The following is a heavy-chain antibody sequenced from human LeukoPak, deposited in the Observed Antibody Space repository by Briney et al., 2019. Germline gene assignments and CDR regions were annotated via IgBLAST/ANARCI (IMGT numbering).Heavy chain of an antibody. Sequence: GGSLRLSCAASGFTFSSYAMSWVRQAPGKGLVWVSRINSDGSSTSYADSVKGRFTISRDNAKNTLYLQMNSLRAEDTAVYYCARDPGATIVDYWGQGTLVTVSS. CDR3: ARDPGATIVDY. J-gene: IGHJ4*02. V-gene: IGHV3-74*01. D-gene: IGHD5-12*01. CDR1: GFTFSSYA. CDR2: INSDGSST.